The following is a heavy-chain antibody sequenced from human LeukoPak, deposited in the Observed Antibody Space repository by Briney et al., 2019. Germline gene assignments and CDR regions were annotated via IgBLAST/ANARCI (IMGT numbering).Heavy chain of an antibody. Sequence: SETLSLTCTVSGGSISSYYWSWIRQPPGKGLEWIGYIYYSGSTNYNPSLKSRVTISVDTSKNQFSLKLSSVTAADTAVYYCARVTRQNYSDYWGQGTLVTVSS. CDR2: IYYSGST. D-gene: IGHD1-14*01. CDR3: ARVTRQNYSDY. J-gene: IGHJ4*02. CDR1: GGSISSYY. V-gene: IGHV4-59*01.